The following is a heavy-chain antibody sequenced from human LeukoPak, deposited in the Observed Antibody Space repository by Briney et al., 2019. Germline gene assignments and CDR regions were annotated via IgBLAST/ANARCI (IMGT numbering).Heavy chain of an antibody. Sequence: GGSLRLSCAASGFTFRSYGMHWVRQAPGKGLEWVAVIWFDGSNKYYTDSVKGRFTISRDNSKNTLYLQMNSLRAEDTAVYYCARDSADILTGADAFDIWGQGTMVTVSS. D-gene: IGHD3-9*01. CDR3: ARDSADILTGADAFDI. CDR2: IWFDGSNK. V-gene: IGHV3-33*01. CDR1: GFTFRSYG. J-gene: IGHJ3*02.